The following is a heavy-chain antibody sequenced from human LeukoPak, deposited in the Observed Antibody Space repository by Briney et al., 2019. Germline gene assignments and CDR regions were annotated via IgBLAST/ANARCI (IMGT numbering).Heavy chain of an antibody. J-gene: IGHJ5*02. V-gene: IGHV1-2*04. CDR2: INPNSDGT. CDR1: GYTFTGNY. D-gene: IGHD6-13*01. CDR3: AREHSSRWYGDNWFDP. Sequence: ASVQESCSASGYTFTGNYRHWVRQPPAQRLVWMGSINPNSDGTNYAQKFQVWVTMTRDTSISTAYMELSRLRSDDTAVYYCAREHSSRWYGDNWFDPWGQGTLVTVSS.